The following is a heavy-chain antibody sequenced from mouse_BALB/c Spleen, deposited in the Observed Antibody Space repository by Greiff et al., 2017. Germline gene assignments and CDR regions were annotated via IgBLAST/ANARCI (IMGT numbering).Heavy chain of an antibody. D-gene: IGHD2-10*02. CDR1: GFSLTSYG. CDR2: LWRGGST. Sequence: VQRVESGPSLVQPSQSLSITCTVSGFSLTSYGVHWVRQSPGKGLEWLGVLWRGGSTDYNAAFMSRLSITKDNSKSQVFFKMNSLQADDTAIYYCAEKGMDYAREYGGQGTSVTVS. V-gene: IGHV2-5-1*01. J-gene: IGHJ4*01. CDR3: AEKGMDYAREY.